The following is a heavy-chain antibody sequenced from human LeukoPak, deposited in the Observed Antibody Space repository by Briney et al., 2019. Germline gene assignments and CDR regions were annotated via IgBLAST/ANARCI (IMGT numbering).Heavy chain of an antibody. CDR1: GGSISSSSYY. CDR3: ARDYYDSSGYYLD. J-gene: IGHJ4*02. D-gene: IGHD3-22*01. CDR2: IYYSGST. Sequence: SETLSLTCTVSGGSISSSSYYWGWIRQPPGKGLEWIGSIYYSGSTYYNPSLKSRVTISVDTSKNQFSLKLSSVTAADTAVYYCARDYYDSSGYYLDWGQGTLVTVSS. V-gene: IGHV4-39*07.